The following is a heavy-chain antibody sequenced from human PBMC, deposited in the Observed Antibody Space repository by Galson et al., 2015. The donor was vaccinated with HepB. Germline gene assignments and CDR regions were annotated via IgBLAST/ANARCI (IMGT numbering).Heavy chain of an antibody. V-gene: IGHV3-33*01. CDR3: ARAPPVVVPAAGTDDAFDI. J-gene: IGHJ3*02. CDR2: IWYDGSNK. CDR1: GFTFSSYG. Sequence: SLRLSCAASGFTFSSYGMHWVRQAPGKGLEWVAVIWYDGSNKYYADSVKGRFTISRDNSKNTLYLQMNSLRAEDTAVYYCARAPPVVVPAAGTDDAFDIWGQGTMVTVSS. D-gene: IGHD2-2*01.